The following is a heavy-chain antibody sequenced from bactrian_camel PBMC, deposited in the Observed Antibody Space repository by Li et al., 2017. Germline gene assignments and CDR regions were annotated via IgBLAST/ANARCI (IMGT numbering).Heavy chain of an antibody. J-gene: IGHJ4*01. D-gene: IGHD7*01. V-gene: IGHV3S53*01. CDR1: GYTYSGHC. CDR2: IGSSGST. Sequence: HVQLVESGGGSVQAGGSLRLSCAFSGYTYSGHCMGWFRQAPGKEREGVAIIGSSGSTGYADSVKGRFTISQDTAKNSVYLQMNSLKFEDTAVYYCVKDAPQPLVGGACGANDYWGQGTQVTVS. CDR3: VKDAPQPLVGGACGANDY.